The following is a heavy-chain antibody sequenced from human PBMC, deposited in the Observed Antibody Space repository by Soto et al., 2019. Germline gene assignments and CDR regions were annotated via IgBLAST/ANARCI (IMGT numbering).Heavy chain of an antibody. J-gene: IGHJ4*02. CDR2: ISYDGSDQ. CDR3: AKDTGADY. CDR1: GFTFSSYG. Sequence: QVQLVESGGGVVQPGRSLRLSCAASGFTFSSYGMYWVRQAPGKGLEWVARISYDGSDQFYGDSVKGRFTIPRDNSKNTLYLQMNSLRSEDTAVYYCAKDTGADYWGQGTVVTVSA. V-gene: IGHV3-30*18. D-gene: IGHD3-10*01.